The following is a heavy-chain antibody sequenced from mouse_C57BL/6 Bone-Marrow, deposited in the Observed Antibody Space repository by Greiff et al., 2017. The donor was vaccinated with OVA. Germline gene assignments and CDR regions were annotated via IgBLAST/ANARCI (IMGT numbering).Heavy chain of an antibody. D-gene: IGHD2-3*01. J-gene: IGHJ2*01. V-gene: IGHV14-4*01. CDR1: GFNIKDDY. Sequence: VQLKESGAELVRPGASVKLSCTASGFNIKDDYMHWVKQRPEQGLEWIGWIDPENGDTEYASKFQGKGTITADTSSNTAYLQLSSLTSEDTAVYYCTKNGYYGSDFDYWGQGTTLTVSS. CDR3: TKNGYYGSDFDY. CDR2: IDPENGDT.